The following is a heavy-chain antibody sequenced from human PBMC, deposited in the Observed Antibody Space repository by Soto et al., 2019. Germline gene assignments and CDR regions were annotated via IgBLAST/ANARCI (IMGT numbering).Heavy chain of an antibody. Sequence: GESLKISCKGSGYSFTSYWISWVRQMPGKGLEWMGRIDPSDSYTNYSPSFQGHVTISADKSISTAYLQWSSLKASDTAMYYCASRTGTNERYYYYGMDVWGQGTTFTVS. CDR2: IDPSDSYT. CDR1: GYSFTSYW. V-gene: IGHV5-10-1*01. D-gene: IGHD1-7*01. J-gene: IGHJ6*02. CDR3: ASRTGTNERYYYYGMDV.